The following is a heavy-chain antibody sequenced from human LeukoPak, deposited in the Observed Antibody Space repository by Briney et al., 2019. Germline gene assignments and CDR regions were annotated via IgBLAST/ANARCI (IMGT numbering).Heavy chain of an antibody. J-gene: IGHJ4*02. Sequence: SETLSLTCTVSGGSISSYYWSWIRQPPGKGLEWIGYIYYSGSTNYNPSLKSRVAISVDTSKNQFSLKLSSVTAADTAVYYCARDVGYGYFDYWGQGTLVTVSS. V-gene: IGHV4-59*01. CDR2: IYYSGST. CDR3: ARDVGYGYFDY. D-gene: IGHD3-10*01. CDR1: GGSISSYY.